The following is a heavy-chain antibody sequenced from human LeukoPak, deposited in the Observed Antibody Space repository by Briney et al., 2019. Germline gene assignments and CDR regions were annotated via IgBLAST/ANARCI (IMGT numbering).Heavy chain of an antibody. J-gene: IGHJ4*02. D-gene: IGHD1-26*01. CDR2: IYPGDSDT. V-gene: IGHV5-51*01. CDR1: GYSFTNHW. Sequence: GESLKISCEGSGYSFTNHWIGWVRPLPGKGLEWMGIIYPGDSDTRYSPSFQGQVTISADKSISTAYLQWSSLKASDTAIYYCARLQTRGVGLDYWGQGTLVTVSS. CDR3: ARLQTRGVGLDY.